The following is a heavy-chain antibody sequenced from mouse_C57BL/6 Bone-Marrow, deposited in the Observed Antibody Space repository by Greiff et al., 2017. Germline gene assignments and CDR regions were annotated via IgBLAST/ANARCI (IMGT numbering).Heavy chain of an antibody. J-gene: IGHJ4*01. V-gene: IGHV1-15*01. CDR2: IDPETGGT. CDR1: GYTFTDYE. Sequence: VQLQESGAELVRPGASVTLSCKASGYTFTDYEMHWVKQTPVHGLEWIGAIDPETGGTAYNQKFKGKAILTADKSSSTAYMELRSLTSEDSAVYYCTRYEDYWGQGTSVTVSS. CDR3: TRYEDY. D-gene: IGHD2-3*01.